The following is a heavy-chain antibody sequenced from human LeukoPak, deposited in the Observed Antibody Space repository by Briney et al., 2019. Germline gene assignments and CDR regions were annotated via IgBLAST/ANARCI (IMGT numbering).Heavy chain of an antibody. CDR3: ARDRGFGELADY. CDR2: IYSGGST. Sequence: GGSLRLSCAASGFTVSSNYMSWVRQAPGKGLEWVSIIYSGGSTYYADSVKGRFTISRDNAKNSLYLQMNSLRAEDTAVYYCARDRGFGELADYWGQGTLVTVSS. D-gene: IGHD3-10*01. J-gene: IGHJ4*02. CDR1: GFTVSSNY. V-gene: IGHV3-66*01.